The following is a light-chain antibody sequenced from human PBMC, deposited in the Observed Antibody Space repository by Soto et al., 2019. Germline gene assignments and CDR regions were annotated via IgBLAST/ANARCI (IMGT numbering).Light chain of an antibody. CDR3: QQYNNWPLYT. J-gene: IGKJ2*01. CDR1: QSVSSN. V-gene: IGKV3D-15*01. Sequence: EVVMTQSPATLSVSPGERATLSCRASQSVSSNLAWYQQNPGQAPRLLIFGASTRATGIPARFSGSGSGIEFNLTISSLQSEDFAVYYCQQYNNWPLYTFGQGTKLEIK. CDR2: GAS.